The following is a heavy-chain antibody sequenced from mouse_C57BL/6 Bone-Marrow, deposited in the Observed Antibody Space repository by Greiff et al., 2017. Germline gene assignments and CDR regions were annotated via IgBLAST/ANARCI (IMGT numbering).Heavy chain of an antibody. CDR1: GYTFTSYW. CDR2: IHPSDSDT. V-gene: IGHV1-74*01. D-gene: IGHD1-1*01. J-gene: IGHJ3*01. Sequence: LQQPGAELVKPGASVKVSCKASGYTFTSYWMHWVKQRPGQGLEWIGRIHPSDSDTNYNQKFKGKATLTVDKSSSTAYMQLSSLTSEDSAVYYCASSTTVVATGAYWGQGTLVTVSA. CDR3: ASSTTVVATGAY.